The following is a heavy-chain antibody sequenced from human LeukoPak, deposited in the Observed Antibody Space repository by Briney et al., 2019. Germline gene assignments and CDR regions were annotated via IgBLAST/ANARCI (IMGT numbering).Heavy chain of an antibody. V-gene: IGHV1-69*04. Sequence: SVKVSCKASGGTFSSYAISWVRQAPGQGLEWVGRIIPILGIANYAQKFQGRVTITADKSTSTAYMELSSLRSEDTAVYYCAREGYCGGDCYQGYFDYWGQGTLVTVSS. D-gene: IGHD2-21*02. CDR2: IIPILGIA. J-gene: IGHJ4*02. CDR1: GGTFSSYA. CDR3: AREGYCGGDCYQGYFDY.